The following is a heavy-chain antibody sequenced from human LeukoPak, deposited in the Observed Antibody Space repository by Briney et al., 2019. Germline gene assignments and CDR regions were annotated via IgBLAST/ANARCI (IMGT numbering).Heavy chain of an antibody. CDR1: GGSISSGGYY. V-gene: IGHV4-31*03. J-gene: IGHJ4*02. Sequence: SETLSLTCTVSGGSISSGGYYWSWIRQHPGKGLEWIGYIYYSGSTYYNPSLKSRVTISVDTSKNQFSLKLSSVTAADTAVYYCARVWGNSYYFDYWGQRTLVTVSS. D-gene: IGHD4-23*01. CDR3: ARVWGNSYYFDY. CDR2: IYYSGST.